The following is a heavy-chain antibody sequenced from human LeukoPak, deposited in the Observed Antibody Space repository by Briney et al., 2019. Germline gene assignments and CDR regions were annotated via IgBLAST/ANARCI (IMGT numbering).Heavy chain of an antibody. J-gene: IGHJ5*02. CDR2: INHSGST. CDR1: GGSFSGYY. CDR3: AIYVDTAMVGSGWHNWFDP. D-gene: IGHD5-18*01. V-gene: IGHV4-34*01. Sequence: SETLSLTCAVYGGSFSGYYWSWIRQPPGKGLEWIGEINHSGSTNYNPSLKSRVTISVDTSKNQFSLKLSSVTAADTAVYYCAIYVDTAMVGSGWHNWFDPWGQGTLVTVSS.